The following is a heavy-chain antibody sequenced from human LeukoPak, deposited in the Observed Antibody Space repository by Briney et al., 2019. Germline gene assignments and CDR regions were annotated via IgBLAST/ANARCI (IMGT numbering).Heavy chain of an antibody. CDR3: AKGRDGYIHY. Sequence: GGSLRLSCAASGFTFSGYGRHWVRQAPGKGLEWAAFIRYDGTNKFYADSVKGRFTISRDNSNHTLYLQMNSLRAEDTAVYYCAKGRDGYIHYWGQGTLVTVSS. J-gene: IGHJ4*02. V-gene: IGHV3-30*02. CDR1: GFTFSGYG. CDR2: IRYDGTNK. D-gene: IGHD5-24*01.